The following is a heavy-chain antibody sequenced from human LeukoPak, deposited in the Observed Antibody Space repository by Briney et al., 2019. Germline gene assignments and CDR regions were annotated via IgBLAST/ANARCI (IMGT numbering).Heavy chain of an antibody. CDR1: GGSISSGGYY. Sequence: SQTLSLTCTVSGGSISSGGYYWSWIRQHPGKGLEWIGYIYYSGSTYYNPSLKSRVTISVDKSKNQFSLKLSSVTAADTAVYYCARDSSHSSGYRADFDYWGQGTLVTVSS. J-gene: IGHJ4*02. D-gene: IGHD3-22*01. CDR2: IYYSGST. CDR3: ARDSSHSSGYRADFDY. V-gene: IGHV4-31*03.